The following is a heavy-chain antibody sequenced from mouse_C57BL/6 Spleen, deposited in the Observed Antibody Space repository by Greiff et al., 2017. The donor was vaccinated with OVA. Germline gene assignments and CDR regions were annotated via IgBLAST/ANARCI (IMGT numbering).Heavy chain of an antibody. CDR3: ARLYGNYDWYFDV. V-gene: IGHV5-15*01. Sequence: DVHLVESGGGLVQPGGSLKLSCAASGFTFSDYGMAWVRQAPRKGPEWVAFISNLAYSIYYADTVTGRFTISRENAKNTLYLEMSSLRSEDTAMYYCARLYGNYDWYFDVWGTGTTVTVSS. J-gene: IGHJ1*03. CDR2: ISNLAYSI. D-gene: IGHD2-1*01. CDR1: GFTFSDYG.